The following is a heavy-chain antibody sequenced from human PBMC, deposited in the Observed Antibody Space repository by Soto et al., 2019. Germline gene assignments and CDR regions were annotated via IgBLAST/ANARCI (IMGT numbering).Heavy chain of an antibody. V-gene: IGHV3-21*01. CDR3: AREPLPTVAYFGMDV. J-gene: IGHJ6*02. CDR1: GFTFINSY. CDR2: ISSSSSYI. D-gene: IGHD2-15*01. Sequence: PGGSLRLSCAGSGFTFINSYINFFRHSPLKGLEWVSSISSSSSYIFYADSVKGRFTVSRDNAKNSLYLQMNGLRVEDTAVYYCAREPLPTVAYFGMDVWGQGTTVTVSS.